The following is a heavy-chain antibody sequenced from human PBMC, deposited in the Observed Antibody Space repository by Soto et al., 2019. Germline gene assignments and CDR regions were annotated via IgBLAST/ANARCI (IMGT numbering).Heavy chain of an antibody. D-gene: IGHD6-6*01. V-gene: IGHV3-43*01. CDR2: ISWDGGST. J-gene: IGHJ4*02. CDR1: GFTFDDYT. Sequence: EVQLVESGGVVVQPGGSLRLSCAASGFTFDDYTMHWVRQAPGKGLEWVSLISWDGGSTYYADSVKGRFTISRDHSKNSLYLQMNSLRTEDTALYYCAKDIGAARGGYWGQGTLVPVSS. CDR3: AKDIGAARGGY.